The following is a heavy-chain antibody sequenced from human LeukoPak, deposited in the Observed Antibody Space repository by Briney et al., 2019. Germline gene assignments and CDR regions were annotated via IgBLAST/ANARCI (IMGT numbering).Heavy chain of an antibody. CDR2: ISRGGNTI. CDR3: AKDTLGYCSGGSCYLFDY. J-gene: IGHJ4*02. CDR1: GFTFSDYY. D-gene: IGHD2-15*01. Sequence: GGSLRLSCAASGFTFSDYYMNWIRQAPGKGLEWVSYISRGGNTIYYADSVKGRFSISRDNAKNSLYLQMNSLRAEDTAVYYCAKDTLGYCSGGSCYLFDYWGQGTLVTVSS. V-gene: IGHV3-11*01.